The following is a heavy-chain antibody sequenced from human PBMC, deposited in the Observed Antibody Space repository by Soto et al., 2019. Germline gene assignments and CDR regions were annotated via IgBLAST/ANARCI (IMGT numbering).Heavy chain of an antibody. CDR2: IYYSGST. CDR1: GDSISSSSYY. CDR3: ARSITIFGVAFNNWFDP. D-gene: IGHD3-3*01. J-gene: IGHJ5*02. V-gene: IGHV4-39*01. Sequence: SETLSLTCTVSGDSISSSSYYWGWIRQPPGKGLERIGSIYYSGSTYYNPSLKSRVTISVDTSKNQFSLKLSSVTAADTAVYYCARSITIFGVAFNNWFDPWGQGTLVTVSS.